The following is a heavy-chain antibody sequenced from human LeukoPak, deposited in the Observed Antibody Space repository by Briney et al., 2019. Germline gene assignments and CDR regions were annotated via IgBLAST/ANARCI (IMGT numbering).Heavy chain of an antibody. CDR2: IYYSGNT. Sequence: SETLSLTCTVSGGSISSDTYYWGWIRQPPGKGLEWIGSIYYSGNTNYNPSLKSRVTISVDTSKNQFSLKLSSVTAADTAMYYCARGESSYCSGGCYFVSWGQGTLVTISS. D-gene: IGHD2-21*02. V-gene: IGHV4-39*01. CDR1: GGSISSDTYY. J-gene: IGHJ5*01. CDR3: ARGESSYCSGGCYFVS.